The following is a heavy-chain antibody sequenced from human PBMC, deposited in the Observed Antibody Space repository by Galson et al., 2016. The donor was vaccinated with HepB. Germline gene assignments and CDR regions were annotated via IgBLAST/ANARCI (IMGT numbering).Heavy chain of an antibody. CDR2: IKSEIEGGTT. V-gene: IGHV3-15*07. J-gene: IGHJ6*02. CDR1: GFTFNNAW. D-gene: IGHD6-19*01. CDR3: ATQELWLVGGGMDV. Sequence: SLRLSCAASGFTFNNAWMTWVRQAPGKGLEWVGRIKSEIEGGTTDYAAPVKGRFTISRDDSKNTLYLQMNSLKSEDTAVYYCATQELWLVGGGMDVWGQGTTVTVSS.